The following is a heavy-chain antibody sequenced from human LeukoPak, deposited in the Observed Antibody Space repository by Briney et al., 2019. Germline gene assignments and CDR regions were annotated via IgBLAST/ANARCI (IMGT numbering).Heavy chain of an antibody. V-gene: IGHV1-69*01. CDR1: GGTFNTYT. CDR2: IIPIFGTT. J-gene: IGHJ3*01. CDR3: AREGTYSASGSQNRRSRAFDV. D-gene: IGHD3-10*01. Sequence: SVKVSCKASGGTFNTYTITWVRQAPGQGFEWIGGIIPIFGTTNYAQKFQGRVTITADESTSTAYMELTSLRSEDTAVYFCAREGTYSASGSQNRRSRAFDVWGQGTMVTVSS.